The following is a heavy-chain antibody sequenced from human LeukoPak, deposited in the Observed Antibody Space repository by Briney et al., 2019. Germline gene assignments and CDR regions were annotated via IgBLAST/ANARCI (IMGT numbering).Heavy chain of an antibody. Sequence: PSETLSLTCTVSGGSISSSSYYWGWIRQPPGKGLEWIGSIYYSGSTYYNPSLKSRVTISVDTSKNQFSLKLSSVTAADTAVYYCARVAIGSYPYYFDYWGQGTLVTVSS. CDR3: ARVAIGSYPYYFDY. D-gene: IGHD3-16*02. V-gene: IGHV4-39*07. J-gene: IGHJ4*02. CDR2: IYYSGST. CDR1: GGSISSSSYY.